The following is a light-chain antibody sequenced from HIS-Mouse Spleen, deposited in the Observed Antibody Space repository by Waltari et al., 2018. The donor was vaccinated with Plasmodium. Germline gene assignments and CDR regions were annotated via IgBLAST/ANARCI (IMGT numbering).Light chain of an antibody. V-gene: IGLV1-44*01. CDR3: AAWDDSLNGVV. J-gene: IGLJ2*01. Sequence: QSVLTQPPSASGTPGQGVTISCSGSSSNIGSNTVTWYQPLPGTAPKLLIYSNNQRPSGVPDRFSGSKSGTSASLAISGLQSEDEADYYCAAWDDSLNGVVFGGGTKLTVL. CDR2: SNN. CDR1: SSNIGSNT.